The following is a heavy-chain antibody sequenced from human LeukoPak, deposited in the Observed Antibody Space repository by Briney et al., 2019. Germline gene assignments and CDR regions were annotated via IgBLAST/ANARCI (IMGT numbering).Heavy chain of an antibody. Sequence: PGGSLRLSCAASGFTFSSYAMSWVRQAPGKGLEWVSAISGSGGSTYYADSVKGRFTISRDNSKNTLYLQMNSLRAEDTAVYYCAKDIGLRYSYYYYYMDVWGKGTTVTVSS. CDR3: AKDIGLRYSYYYYYMDV. V-gene: IGHV3-23*01. CDR1: GFTFSSYA. J-gene: IGHJ6*03. D-gene: IGHD1-26*01. CDR2: ISGSGGST.